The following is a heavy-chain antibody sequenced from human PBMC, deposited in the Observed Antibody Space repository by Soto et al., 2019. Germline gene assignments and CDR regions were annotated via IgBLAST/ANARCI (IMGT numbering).Heavy chain of an antibody. V-gene: IGHV3-23*01. J-gene: IGHJ4*02. CDR3: ATRRGAGGHFDY. CDR1: GFTFSSYA. CDR2: VSIGGST. D-gene: IGHD2-15*01. Sequence: DVQLLESGGGLVQPEVSLRLSCAASGFTFSSYAMGWVRQGPGKGLEWVAVVSIGGSTHYADSVRGRFTISRDNSKNTLSLQMNSLTAEDTAVYFCATRRGAGGHFDYWGQGALVPVSS.